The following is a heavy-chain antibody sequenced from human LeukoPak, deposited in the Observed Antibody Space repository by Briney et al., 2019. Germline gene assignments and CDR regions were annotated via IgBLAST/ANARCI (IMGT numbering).Heavy chain of an antibody. Sequence: TGRCVRLSCVGSGFTFEDFAMHWVRHVPGRGLEWVSGLNWNSRNIGYADSVKGRFTVSRDNTKNSLYLEMNSLRLEDMATYFCAKGSSGTYSAAFDIWGPGTLV. CDR2: LNWNSRNI. J-gene: IGHJ3*02. V-gene: IGHV3-9*03. D-gene: IGHD1-26*01. CDR1: GFTFEDFA. CDR3: AKGSSGTYSAAFDI.